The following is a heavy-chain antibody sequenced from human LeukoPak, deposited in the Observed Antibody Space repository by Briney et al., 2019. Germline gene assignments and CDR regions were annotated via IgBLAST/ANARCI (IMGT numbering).Heavy chain of an antibody. Sequence: SETLSLTCTVSGGSISSYYWSWIRQPPGKGLEWIGYIYYSGSTNYNPSLKSRVTISVDTSKNQFSLKLSSVTAADTAVYYCARAHTLTGYAFDYWGQGTLVTVSS. J-gene: IGHJ4*02. D-gene: IGHD3-9*01. CDR1: GGSISSYY. CDR2: IYYSGST. CDR3: ARAHTLTGYAFDY. V-gene: IGHV4-59*01.